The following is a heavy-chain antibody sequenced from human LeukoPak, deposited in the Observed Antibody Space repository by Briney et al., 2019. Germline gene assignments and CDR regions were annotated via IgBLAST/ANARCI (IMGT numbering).Heavy chain of an antibody. CDR2: IYYSGST. CDR3: ARVSDVLTGYYIPVAFDI. D-gene: IGHD3-9*01. CDR1: GGSISSYY. V-gene: IGHV4-59*01. J-gene: IGHJ3*02. Sequence: SETLSLTCTVSGGSISSYYWSWIRQPPGKGLEWIGYIYYSGSTNYNPSLKSRVTISVDTSKNQFSLRLSSVTAADTAVYYCARVSDVLTGYYIPVAFDIWGQGTMVTVSS.